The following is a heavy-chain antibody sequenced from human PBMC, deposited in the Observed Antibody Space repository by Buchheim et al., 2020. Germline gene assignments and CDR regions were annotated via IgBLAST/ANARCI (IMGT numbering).Heavy chain of an antibody. CDR3: ARGRRNYSRGWFDP. CDR2: IFYSGST. V-gene: IGHV4-59*01. J-gene: IGHJ5*01. D-gene: IGHD6-13*01. CDR1: GDSLNSYY. Sequence: QVQLQESGPGLVKPSETLSLTCSVSGDSLNSYYWSWIRQPPGKELEWIGYIFYSGSTYYRHSLRSRAFISVDTSRNQFSLMLRPMTAADTAVYYCARGRRNYSRGWFDPWGQGT.